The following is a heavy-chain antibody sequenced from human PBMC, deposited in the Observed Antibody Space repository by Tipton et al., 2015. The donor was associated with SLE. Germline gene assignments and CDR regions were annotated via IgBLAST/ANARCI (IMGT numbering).Heavy chain of an antibody. Sequence: TLSLTCTVSGGSISSYYWSWIRQPPGKGLEWIGYIYYSGSTNYNPSLKSRVTISVDTSKNQFSLKLSSVTAADTAVYYCASARGQWLPYMDVWGKGTTVTVSS. J-gene: IGHJ6*03. D-gene: IGHD6-19*01. CDR1: GGSISSYY. CDR2: IYYSGST. CDR3: ASARGQWLPYMDV. V-gene: IGHV4-59*08.